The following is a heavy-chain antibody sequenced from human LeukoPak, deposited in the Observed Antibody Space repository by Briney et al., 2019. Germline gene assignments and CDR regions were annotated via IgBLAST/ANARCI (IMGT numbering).Heavy chain of an antibody. J-gene: IGHJ4*02. Sequence: KASETLSLTCTVSGGSISSSNTYWGWIRQPPGKGLEWIGYIYHSGSTNYNPSLKSRVTISVDTSKNQFSLKLSSVTAADTAVYYCARSEWEVPFDYWGQGTLVTVSS. D-gene: IGHD1-26*01. V-gene: IGHV4-61*05. CDR2: IYHSGST. CDR3: ARSEWEVPFDY. CDR1: GGSISSSNTY.